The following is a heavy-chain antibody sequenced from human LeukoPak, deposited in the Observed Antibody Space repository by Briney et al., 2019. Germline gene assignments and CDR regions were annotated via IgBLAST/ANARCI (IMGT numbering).Heavy chain of an antibody. J-gene: IGHJ5*02. D-gene: IGHD3-22*01. CDR1: GFTFSSYA. V-gene: IGHV3-30-3*01. CDR3: AKDTVKRVYDSP. Sequence: GGSLRLSCAASGFTFSSYAMHWVRQAPGKGLEWVAVISYDGSNKYYADSVKGRFTISRDNSKNTLYLQMNSLRAEDTAVYYCAKDTVKRVYDSPWGQGTLVTVSS. CDR2: ISYDGSNK.